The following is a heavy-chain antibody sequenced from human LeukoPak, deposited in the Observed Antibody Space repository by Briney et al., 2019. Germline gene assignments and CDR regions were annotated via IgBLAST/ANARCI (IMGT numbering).Heavy chain of an antibody. CDR2: ISGSGGST. CDR3: SKSLVVVAELDFGY. D-gene: IGHD2-15*01. V-gene: IGHV3-23*01. CDR1: GITLSNYG. Sequence: GGSLRLSCAVSGITLSNYGMTWVRQAPGKGLEWVSAISGSGGSTYYADSVKGRFTISRDNSKNTLYLQMNSLRAEDTAVYYCSKSLVVVAELDFGYWGQGTLVTVSS. J-gene: IGHJ4*02.